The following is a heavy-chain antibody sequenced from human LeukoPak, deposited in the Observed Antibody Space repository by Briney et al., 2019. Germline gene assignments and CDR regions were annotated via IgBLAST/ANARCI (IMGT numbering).Heavy chain of an antibody. J-gene: IGHJ5*02. CDR3: TRDSGTYNWFDP. Sequence: GGSLRLSCAASGFTFSGSAIHWVRQSSGKGLEWVGQIDKKDKGYATATAYAASVRGRFTISRDDSINTAYLQMKSLKTEDTALYYCTRDSGTYNWFDPWGQGTLVTVSS. CDR2: IDKKDKGYATAT. CDR1: GFTFSGSA. V-gene: IGHV3-73*01. D-gene: IGHD1-26*01.